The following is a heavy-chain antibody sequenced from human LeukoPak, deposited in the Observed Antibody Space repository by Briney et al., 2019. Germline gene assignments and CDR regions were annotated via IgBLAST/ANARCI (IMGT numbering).Heavy chain of an antibody. CDR2: INWNGGST. CDR1: GFTFDDYG. V-gene: IGHV3-20*04. CDR3: ARARKDTIFGVVIRDDAFDI. D-gene: IGHD3-3*01. J-gene: IGHJ3*02. Sequence: GGSLRLSCAASGFTFDDYGMSWVRQAPGKGLEWVSGINWNGGSTGYADSVKGRFTISRDNAKNSLYLQMNSLGAEDTALYYCARARKDTIFGVVIRDDAFDIWGQGTMVTVSS.